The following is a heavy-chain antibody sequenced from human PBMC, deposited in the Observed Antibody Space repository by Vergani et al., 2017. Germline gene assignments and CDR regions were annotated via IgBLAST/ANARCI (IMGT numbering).Heavy chain of an antibody. Sequence: QVQLVQSGAEVKKPGSSVKVSCKASGGTFSSYTISWVRQAPGQGLEWMGRIIPILGIANYAQKFQGRVTITADKSTSTAYMELSSLRSEDTAVYYCARDDHGDENYFDYWGQGTLVTVSS. D-gene: IGHD4-17*01. J-gene: IGHJ4*02. CDR3: ARDDHGDENYFDY. CDR1: GGTFSSYT. V-gene: IGHV1-69*08. CDR2: IIPILGIA.